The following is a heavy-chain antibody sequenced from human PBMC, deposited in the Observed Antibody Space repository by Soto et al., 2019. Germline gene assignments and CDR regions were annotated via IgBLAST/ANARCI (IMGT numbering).Heavy chain of an antibody. J-gene: IGHJ5*02. CDR3: ARAHDYIWGSYRSRWFDP. D-gene: IGHD3-16*02. CDR1: SGSISSSNW. CDR2: IDHSGST. Sequence: QVQLQESGPGLVKPSGTLSLTCAVSSGSISSSNWWSWVRQPPGKGLEWIGEIDHSGSTNYNPSLRCRVTISVDKSKIQFSLKLSSVTAADTAVYYCARAHDYIWGSYRSRWFDPWGQGTLVTVSS. V-gene: IGHV4-4*02.